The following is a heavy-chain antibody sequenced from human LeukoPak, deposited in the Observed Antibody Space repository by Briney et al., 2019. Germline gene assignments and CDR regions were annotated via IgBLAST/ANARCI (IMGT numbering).Heavy chain of an antibody. V-gene: IGHV4-59*12. D-gene: IGHD5-18*01. CDR2: IYYSGST. J-gene: IGHJ4*02. CDR3: ARALKGTAMVRISPFDY. CDR1: GGSITSYY. Sequence: SETLSLTCTVSGGSITSYYWSWIRQPPGKGLEWIGYIYYSGSTSYNPSLKSRVTISVDTSKNQFSLKLSSVTAADTAVYYCARALKGTAMVRISPFDYWGQGTLVTVSS.